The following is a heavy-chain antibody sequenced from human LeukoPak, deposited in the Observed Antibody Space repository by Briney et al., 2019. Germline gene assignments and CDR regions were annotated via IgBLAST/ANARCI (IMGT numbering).Heavy chain of an antibody. CDR3: ARQEGGIEGPY. CDR2: IYYSGST. CDR1: GGSISSGDHF. Sequence: SETLSLTCTVSGGSISSGDHFWTWIRQPPGKDLEWIGYIYYSGSTYYNPSLKSRVTMSVDTSKNQFSLKLNSVTAADTAVYYCARQEGGIEGPYWGQGTLVTVSS. J-gene: IGHJ4*02. D-gene: IGHD3-16*01. V-gene: IGHV4-30-4*08.